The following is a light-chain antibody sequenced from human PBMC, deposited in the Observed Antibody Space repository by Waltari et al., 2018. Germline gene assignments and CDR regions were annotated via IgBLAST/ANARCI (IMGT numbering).Light chain of an antibody. CDR1: SSDVGGYHY. J-gene: IGLJ3*02. Sequence: QSALTQPASVSGSPGQSIPISCTGTSSDVGGYHYVSWYQQHPGKAPKFMIYEVTNRPSGVSNRFSGSKSGNTAYLTISGLRAEDEADYHCSSYTSSDTWVFGGGTKVTVL. V-gene: IGLV2-14*01. CDR3: SSYTSSDTWV. CDR2: EVT.